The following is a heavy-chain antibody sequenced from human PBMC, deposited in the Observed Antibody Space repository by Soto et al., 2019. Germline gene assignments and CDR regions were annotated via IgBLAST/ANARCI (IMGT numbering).Heavy chain of an antibody. Sequence: GGSLRLSCAASGFTISNAWMSWVRQAPGNGREWVGRIKSKTAGGTTDYAAPVKGRFTISRDDSKNTLYLQMNSLKTEDTAVYYCTTDPYSSSWDFDYWGQGTLVTVSS. CDR1: GFTISNAW. V-gene: IGHV3-15*01. CDR3: TTDPYSSSWDFDY. J-gene: IGHJ4*02. CDR2: IKSKTAGGTT. D-gene: IGHD6-13*01.